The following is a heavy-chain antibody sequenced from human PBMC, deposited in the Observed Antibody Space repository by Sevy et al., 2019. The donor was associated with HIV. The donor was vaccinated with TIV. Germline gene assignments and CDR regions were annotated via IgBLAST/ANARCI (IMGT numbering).Heavy chain of an antibody. CDR1: GFTFDSYA. CDR3: AKDPRIYFYDSSGYYSDC. Sequence: GGSLRLSCAASGFTFDSYAMSWVRQAPGRGLEWVSTINRSGGSTYYADSVKGRFTISRDNSRNPLYLQMHSLRAEDTAVYYCAKDPRIYFYDSSGYYSDCWGQGTLVTVSS. V-gene: IGHV3-23*01. J-gene: IGHJ4*02. D-gene: IGHD3-22*01. CDR2: INRSGGST.